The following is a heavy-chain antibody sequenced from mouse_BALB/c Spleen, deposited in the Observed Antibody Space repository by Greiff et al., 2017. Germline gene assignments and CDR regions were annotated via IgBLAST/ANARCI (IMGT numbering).Heavy chain of an antibody. CDR2: IDHYNGGT. CDR1: GYSFTGYN. V-gene: IGHV1S135*01. J-gene: IGHJ4*01. D-gene: IGHD6-2*01. Sequence: VQLQQSGPELGKPGASVKISCKASGYSFTGYNMYWVKQSHRKSLEWIGYIDHYNGGTSYNQKSKGKATLTVDKSSSTAYMHLNSLTSEDSAIYYCARASHYYAMDYWGQGTSVTVSS. CDR3: ARASHYYAMDY.